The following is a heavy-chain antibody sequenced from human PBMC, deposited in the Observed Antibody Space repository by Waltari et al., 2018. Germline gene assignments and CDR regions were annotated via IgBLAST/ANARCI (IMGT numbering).Heavy chain of an antibody. CDR2: MSGSSNYV. J-gene: IGHJ4*02. V-gene: IGHV3-21*02. D-gene: IGHD4-17*01. Sequence: EVQLVESGGGLVEPGGSLTLSCTASGFSFRTYAMNWVRQAPGKGLEWVSSMSGSSNYVYYSDSVKGRFTISRANAKNSLYLQMNSLRAEDTAVYYCAGYGDYVFDYWGQGILVTVSS. CDR3: AGYGDYVFDY. CDR1: GFSFRTYA.